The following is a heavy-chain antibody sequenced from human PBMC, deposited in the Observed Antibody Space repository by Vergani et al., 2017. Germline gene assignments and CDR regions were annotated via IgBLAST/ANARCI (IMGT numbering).Heavy chain of an antibody. V-gene: IGHV4-34*02. CDR2: IYHSGST. D-gene: IGHD3-22*01. CDR3: ARGAGSIGWFDP. Sequence: QVQLQQWGAGLLKPSETLSLTCAVYGGSFSGSYWSWIRQPPGKGLEWIGYIYHSGSTYYNPSLKSRVTISVDRSKNQFSLKLSSVTAADTAVYYCARGAGSIGWFDPWGQGILVTVSS. CDR1: GGSFSGSY. J-gene: IGHJ5*02.